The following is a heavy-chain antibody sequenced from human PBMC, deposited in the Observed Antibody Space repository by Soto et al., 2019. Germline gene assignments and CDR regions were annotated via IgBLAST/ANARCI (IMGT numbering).Heavy chain of an antibody. J-gene: IGHJ4*02. CDR2: IYNNGRT. CDR3: ARARFCTSTSCYHYFDF. CDR1: GGSISSSS. Sequence: ASETLSLTCTVSGGSISSSSWSWIRQPPGRGLEWIGYIYNNGRTDYNPSLKSRVTISVDTSKNHFSLKLSSVTPADTAVYYCARARFCTSTSCYHYFDFWGQGTLVTVPQ. D-gene: IGHD2-2*01. V-gene: IGHV4-59*01.